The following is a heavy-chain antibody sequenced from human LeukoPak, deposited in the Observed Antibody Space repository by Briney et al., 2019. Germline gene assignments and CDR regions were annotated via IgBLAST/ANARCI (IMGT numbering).Heavy chain of an antibody. CDR3: ARFCSGGSRYGP. CDR2: INPNSGDT. Sequence: GASVKVSCKASGYTFTGYYIHWVRQAPGQGLEWMGWINPNSGDTNYAQKFQGRVTMTRDTSISTAYMELSRLRSDDTAVYYCARFCSGGSRYGPWGQGTLVTVSS. D-gene: IGHD2-15*01. CDR1: GYTFTGYY. V-gene: IGHV1-2*02. J-gene: IGHJ5*02.